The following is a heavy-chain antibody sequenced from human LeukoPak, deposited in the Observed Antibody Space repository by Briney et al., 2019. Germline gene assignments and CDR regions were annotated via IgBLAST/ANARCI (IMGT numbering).Heavy chain of an antibody. V-gene: IGHV4-39*01. J-gene: IGHJ4*02. CDR2: IFYSGST. Sequence: PSETLSLTCTVSGGSISSSSYYWGWIRQPPGKGLEWIGSIFYSGSTYYNPSLESRVTISVDTSKNQFSLKLSSETAADTAVYYCARQFYYDSGGCHYWGQGTLVTVSA. D-gene: IGHD3-22*01. CDR1: GGSISSSSYY. CDR3: ARQFYYDSGGCHY.